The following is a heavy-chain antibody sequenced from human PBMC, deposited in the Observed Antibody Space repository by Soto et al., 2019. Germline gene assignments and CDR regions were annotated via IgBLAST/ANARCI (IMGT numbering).Heavy chain of an antibody. CDR3: ARGGGYCSGGSCYGWFDP. J-gene: IGHJ5*02. CDR1: GGSISSYY. D-gene: IGHD2-15*01. Sequence: SETLSLTCTVSGGSISSYYWSWIRQPPGKGLERIGYIYYSGSTNYNPSLKSRVTISVDTSKNQFSLKLSSVTAADTAVYYCARGGGYCSGGSCYGWFDPWGQGTPVTVSS. V-gene: IGHV4-59*01. CDR2: IYYSGST.